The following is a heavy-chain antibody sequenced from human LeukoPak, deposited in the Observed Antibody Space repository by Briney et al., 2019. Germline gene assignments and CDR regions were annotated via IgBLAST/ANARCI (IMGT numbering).Heavy chain of an antibody. CDR1: GGSISSYY. V-gene: IGHV4-4*07. CDR3: ARELRGARHYYYMDV. CDR2: IYTSGST. D-gene: IGHD4/OR15-4a*01. J-gene: IGHJ6*03. Sequence: PSETLSLTCTVSGGSISSYYWSWIRQPAGKGLEWIGRIYTSGSTNYNPSLKSRVTMSVDTSKNQFSLKLSSVTAADTAVYYCARELRGARHYYYMDVWGKGTTVTVSS.